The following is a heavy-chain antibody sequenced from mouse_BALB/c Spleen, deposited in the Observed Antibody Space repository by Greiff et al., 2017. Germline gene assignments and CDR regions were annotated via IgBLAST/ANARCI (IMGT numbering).Heavy chain of an antibody. CDR1: GYSFTSYW. J-gene: IGHJ4*01. V-gene: IGHV1-5*01. Sequence: VQLQQSGTVLARPGASVKMSCKASGYSFTSYWMHWVKQRPGQGLEWIGAIYPGNSDTSYNQKFKGKAKLTAVTSASTAYMELSSLTNEDSAVYYCTGQGIWDDYYAMDYWGQGTSVTVSA. CDR3: TGQGIWDDYYAMDY. D-gene: IGHD4-1*01. CDR2: IYPGNSDT.